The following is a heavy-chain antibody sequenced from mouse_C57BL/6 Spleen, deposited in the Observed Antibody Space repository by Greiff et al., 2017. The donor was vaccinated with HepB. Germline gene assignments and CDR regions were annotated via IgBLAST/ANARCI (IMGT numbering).Heavy chain of an antibody. Sequence: QVHVKQSGAELVRPGASVKLSCKASGYTFTDYYINWVKQRPGQGLEWIARIYPGSGNTYYNEKFKGKATLTAEKSSSTAYMQLSSLTSEDSAVYFCARGTYDGYYAYWGQGTLVTVSA. CDR3: ARGTYDGYYAY. V-gene: IGHV1-76*01. CDR1: GYTFTDYY. CDR2: IYPGSGNT. D-gene: IGHD2-3*01. J-gene: IGHJ3*01.